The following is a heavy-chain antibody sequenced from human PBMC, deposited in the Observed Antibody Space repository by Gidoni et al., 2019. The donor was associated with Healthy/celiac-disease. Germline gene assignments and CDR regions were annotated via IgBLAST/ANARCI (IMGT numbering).Heavy chain of an antibody. J-gene: IGHJ4*02. CDR3: AGDKPFYYYDSSGYYPFDY. Sequence: QVQLVQSGAEVKKPGASVKVSCKASVYPFTSYGFSWVRQAPGQGLEWMGWISAYNGNTSDAKKLQGRVTMTTDTTTSKAYMELRSLRSDDTAVYYCAGDKPFYYYDSSGYYPFDYWGQGTLVTVSS. CDR2: ISAYNGNT. D-gene: IGHD3-22*01. CDR1: VYPFTSYG. V-gene: IGHV1-18*04.